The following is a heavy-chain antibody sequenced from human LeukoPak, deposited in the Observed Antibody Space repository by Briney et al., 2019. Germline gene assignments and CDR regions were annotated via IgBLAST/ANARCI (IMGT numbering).Heavy chain of an antibody. D-gene: IGHD3-3*01. CDR2: IKQDGSEK. CDR3: AREGSGYFDY. J-gene: IGHJ4*02. Sequence: GGSLRLSCAASGFTFSGSWMSWVRQAPGKGLEWVANIKQDGSEKYYVDSVKGRFTISRDNAKNSLYLQMNSLRAEDTAVYYCAREGSGYFDYWGQGTLVTVSS. CDR1: GFTFSGSW. V-gene: IGHV3-7*01.